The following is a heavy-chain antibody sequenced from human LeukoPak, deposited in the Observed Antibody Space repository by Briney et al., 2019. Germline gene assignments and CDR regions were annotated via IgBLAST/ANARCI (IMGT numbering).Heavy chain of an antibody. V-gene: IGHV4-39*01. CDR1: GGSITTSSYY. D-gene: IGHD2/OR15-2a*01. CDR3: ARAFRARYFDL. J-gene: IGHJ2*01. Sequence: SETLSLTCTVSGGSITTSSYYWGWIRQPPGKGLEWIGIIYYSGSTYYNPSLKGRVTISVDTSKNQFSLRLSSVTAADTAVYYCARAFRARYFDLWGRGTLVTVSS. CDR2: IYYSGST.